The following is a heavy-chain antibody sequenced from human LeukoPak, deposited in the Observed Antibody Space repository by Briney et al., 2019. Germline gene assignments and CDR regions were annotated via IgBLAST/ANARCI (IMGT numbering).Heavy chain of an antibody. CDR3: ARGVGATGRNWFDP. CDR1: GYTFTGYY. CDR2: INPNSGGT. J-gene: IGHJ5*02. D-gene: IGHD1-26*01. V-gene: IGHV1-2*04. Sequence: SVKVSCKASGYTFTGYYMHWVRQAPGQGLEWMGWINPNSGGTNYAQKFQGWVTMTRDTSISTAYMELSRLRSDDTAVYYCARGVGATGRNWFDPWGQGTLVTVSS.